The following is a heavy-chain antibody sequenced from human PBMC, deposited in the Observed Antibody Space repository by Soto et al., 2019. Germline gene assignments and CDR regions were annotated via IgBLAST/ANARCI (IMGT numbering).Heavy chain of an antibody. D-gene: IGHD6-13*01. CDR2: INHSGST. Sequence: SETLSLTCAVYGGSFSGYYWSWIRQPPGKGLEWIGEINHSGSTNYNPSLKSRVTISVDTSKNQFSLKLSSVTAADTAVYYCARPSPREAAGYFDYWGQGTLVTVSS. V-gene: IGHV4-34*01. J-gene: IGHJ4*02. CDR1: GGSFSGYY. CDR3: ARPSPREAAGYFDY.